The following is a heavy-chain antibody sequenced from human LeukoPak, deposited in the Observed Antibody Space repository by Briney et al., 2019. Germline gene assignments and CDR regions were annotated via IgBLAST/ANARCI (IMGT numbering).Heavy chain of an antibody. V-gene: IGHV3-23*01. J-gene: IGHJ4*02. CDR2: INESGGSA. Sequence: GGSLRLSCAASGFTFRSYAMSWVRQLPGKGLEWLSYINESGGSAYHADSVKGRLVISRDNSKNSLYLEINSLRAEDTAIYYCATYDYVWGRYRLAQSDYWGQGTLVTVSS. CDR1: GFTFRSYA. D-gene: IGHD3-16*02. CDR3: ATYDYVWGRYRLAQSDY.